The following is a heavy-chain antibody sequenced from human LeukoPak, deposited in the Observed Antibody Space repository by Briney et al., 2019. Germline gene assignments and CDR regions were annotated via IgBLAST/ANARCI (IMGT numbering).Heavy chain of an antibody. D-gene: IGHD4-4*01. Sequence: PGGSLRLSCAASGFTFSSYGMHWVRQAPGKGLGWVAVISYDGSNKYYADSVKGRFTISRDNSKNTLYLQMNSLRAEDTAVYYCARDHTTVTYYYYGMDVWGQGTTVTVSS. CDR1: GFTFSSYG. J-gene: IGHJ6*02. CDR3: ARDHTTVTYYYYGMDV. V-gene: IGHV3-30*03. CDR2: ISYDGSNK.